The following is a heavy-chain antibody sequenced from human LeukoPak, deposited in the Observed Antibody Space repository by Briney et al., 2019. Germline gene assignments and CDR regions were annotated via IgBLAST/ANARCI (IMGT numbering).Heavy chain of an antibody. D-gene: IGHD3-10*01. J-gene: IGHJ4*02. V-gene: IGHV1-46*01. CDR1: GYTFTSYY. CDR3: ARDFSVGEFPTDH. Sequence: ASVKVSCKASGYTFTSYYMHWVRQAPGQGLEWMGIINPSGGSTSYARKFQGRVTMTRDTSTSTVYMELSSLRSEDTAVYYCARDFSVGEFPTDHWGQGTLVTVSS. CDR2: INPSGGST.